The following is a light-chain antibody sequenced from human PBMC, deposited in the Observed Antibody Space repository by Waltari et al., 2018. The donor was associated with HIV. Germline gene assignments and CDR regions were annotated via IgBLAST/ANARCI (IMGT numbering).Light chain of an antibody. CDR1: QDISNY. J-gene: IGKJ4*01. V-gene: IGKV1-33*01. CDR2: DAS. Sequence: DIQLTQSPSSLPASVGDRVTITCQASQDISNYLNWYQQKPGKAPKLLIYDASNLETGVPSRFSGSGSGTDFTSTISSLQPEDIATYYCQQYDNLPLTFGGGTKVEIK. CDR3: QQYDNLPLT.